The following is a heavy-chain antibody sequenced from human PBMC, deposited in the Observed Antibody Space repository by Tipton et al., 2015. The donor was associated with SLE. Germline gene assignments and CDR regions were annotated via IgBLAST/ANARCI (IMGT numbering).Heavy chain of an antibody. CDR1: VGTFNDYD. J-gene: IGHJ4*02. CDR3: ASDTGNRWGPYYFDY. D-gene: IGHD1-14*01. CDR2: GSSAGSL. Sequence: TLSLTCLVSVGTFNDYDWAWVRQSPGKGLEWIVSGSSAGSLFYNPSLKSRVTISVDTSKNQFSLKLSSVTAADTAIYYCASDTGNRWGPYYFDYWGQGTLVTVSS. V-gene: IGHV4-39*07.